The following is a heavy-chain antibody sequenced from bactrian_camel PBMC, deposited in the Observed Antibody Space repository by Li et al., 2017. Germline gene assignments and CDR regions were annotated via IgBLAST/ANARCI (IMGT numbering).Heavy chain of an antibody. CDR1: GYTVSGYC. V-gene: IGHV3S1*01. D-gene: IGHD6*01. Sequence: KLSCAASGYTVSGYCLAWFRQFPGKEREGVAAIYTTDDSTYYANSVKGRFTISRDNAKNTLYLQMNSLKPEDTAMYYCAADLYGGSWYGRCRDDFGYWGQGTQVTVS. CDR3: AADLYGGSWYGRCRDDFGY. J-gene: IGHJ6*01. CDR2: IYTTDDST.